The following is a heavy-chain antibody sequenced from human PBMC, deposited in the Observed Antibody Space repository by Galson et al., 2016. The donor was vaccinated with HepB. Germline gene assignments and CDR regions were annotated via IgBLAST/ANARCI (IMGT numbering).Heavy chain of an antibody. CDR3: VKGIRGVLGGRGYFFDY. Sequence: SLRLSCAASGFTFSDFALHWVRQTPGKGLEDISSISSNGGNTDYADSVKGRFTISRDNSKNTLYLQMTSLRAEDTALYYCVKGIRGVLGGRGYFFDYWGQGTLVTVSS. V-gene: IGHV3-64D*06. CDR2: ISSNGGNT. J-gene: IGHJ4*02. D-gene: IGHD3-10*01. CDR1: GFTFSDFA.